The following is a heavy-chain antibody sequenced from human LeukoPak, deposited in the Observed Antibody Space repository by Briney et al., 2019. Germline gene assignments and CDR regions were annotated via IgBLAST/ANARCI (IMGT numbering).Heavy chain of an antibody. J-gene: IGHJ4*02. CDR3: ASGTDGGDSYGDY. V-gene: IGHV5-51*01. CDR2: IYPGDADT. D-gene: IGHD5-18*01. CDR1: GYSFTSYW. Sequence: GESLKISCKGSGYSFTSYWIGWVRQMPGKGLEWMGIIYPGDADTRYSPSSQSQVTISADKSLSTAYLQWRSPKDAGTAQYYHASGTDGGDSYGDYWGQGTLVTVSS.